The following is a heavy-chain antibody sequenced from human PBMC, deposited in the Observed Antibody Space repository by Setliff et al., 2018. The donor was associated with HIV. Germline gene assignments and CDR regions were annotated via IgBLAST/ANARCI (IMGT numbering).Heavy chain of an antibody. CDR3: ASFDLSTTSSAD. Sequence: SETLSLTCTVSGGSISSYYWTWIRQPAGKGLEWIGRIGPIYTSGSTKYNPSLESRVTMSVDTSKNQFSLRLYSVTAADTAVYNCASFDLSTTSSADWGQGALVTVSS. J-gene: IGHJ1*01. CDR2: IGPIYTSGST. V-gene: IGHV4-4*07. CDR1: GGSISSYY. D-gene: IGHD6-6*01.